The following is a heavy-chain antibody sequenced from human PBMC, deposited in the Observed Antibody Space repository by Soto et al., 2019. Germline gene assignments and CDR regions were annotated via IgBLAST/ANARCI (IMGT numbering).Heavy chain of an antibody. V-gene: IGHV3-11*01. CDR3: AKGVPDIAVARRGYYHH. CDR1: GFTFSDYY. J-gene: IGHJ1*01. D-gene: IGHD5-12*01. Sequence: RGSLRLACAASGFTFSDYYMSWIRQAPGKGLEWVSYISSSGSTIYYADSVKGRFTISRDNAKNSLYLQMNSLRAEDTAVYYCAKGVPDIAVARRGYYHHSTQRTLDIGSS. CDR2: ISSSGSTI.